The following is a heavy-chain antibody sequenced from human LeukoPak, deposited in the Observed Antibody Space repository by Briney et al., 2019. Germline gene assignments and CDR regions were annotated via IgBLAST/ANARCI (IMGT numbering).Heavy chain of an antibody. CDR2: IYYSGST. CDR3: ARGICSNYTSNWFDP. J-gene: IGHJ5*02. Sequence: PSETLSLTCTVSGGSISSSSYYWGWIRQPPGKGLGWIWSIYYSGSTYYTTSIKSRATISEDTSKNQISLKLSSVTAADTAVYYCARGICSNYTSNWFDPWGQGTLVTVS. V-gene: IGHV4-39*07. CDR1: GGSISSSSYY. D-gene: IGHD4-11*01.